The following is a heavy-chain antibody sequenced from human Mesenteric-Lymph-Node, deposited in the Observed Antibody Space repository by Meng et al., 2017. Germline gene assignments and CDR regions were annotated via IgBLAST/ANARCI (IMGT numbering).Heavy chain of an antibody. J-gene: IGHJ4*02. D-gene: IGHD4-23*01. CDR2: INPSGGST. CDR1: GYTFTSYY. CDR3: ARDKTNRRWGAPHDY. V-gene: IGHV1-46*01. Sequence: ASVKVSCKASGYTFTSYYMHWVRQAPGQGLEWMGIINPSGGSTSYAQKFQGRVTMTRDTSTSTVYMELSSLRSEDTAVYYCARDKTNRRWGAPHDYWGQGTLVTVSS.